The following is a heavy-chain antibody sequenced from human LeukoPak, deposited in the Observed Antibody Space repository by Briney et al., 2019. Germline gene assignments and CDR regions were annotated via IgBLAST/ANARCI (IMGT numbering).Heavy chain of an antibody. Sequence: SGTLSLTCALSGGSISNSNYYWGWIRQSPVKGLEWIGSIYYSGNTYYNPSLKSRVTTSVDRTKNQFSLKLSSVTAIDTAVYYCARLRAAPGEANFDYWGQGTLVTVSS. V-gene: IGHV4-39*01. CDR1: GGSISNSNYY. CDR2: IYYSGNT. D-gene: IGHD6-13*01. CDR3: ARLRAAPGEANFDY. J-gene: IGHJ4*02.